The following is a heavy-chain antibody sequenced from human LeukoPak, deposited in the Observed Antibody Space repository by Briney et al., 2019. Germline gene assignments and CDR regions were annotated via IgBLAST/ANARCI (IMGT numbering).Heavy chain of an antibody. J-gene: IGHJ4*02. V-gene: IGHV4-59*12. CDR2: IYHSGST. CDR3: ARVVVQLWSQFDY. Sequence: PSETLSLTCTVSGGSISSYYWSWIRQPPGKGLEWIGYIYHSGSTYYNPSLKSRVTISVDRSKNQFSLKLSSVTAADTAVYYCARVVVQLWSQFDYWGQGTLVTVSS. CDR1: GGSISSYY. D-gene: IGHD5-18*01.